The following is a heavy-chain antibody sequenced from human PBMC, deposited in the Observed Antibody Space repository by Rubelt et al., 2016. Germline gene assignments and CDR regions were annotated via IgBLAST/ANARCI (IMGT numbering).Heavy chain of an antibody. CDR3: AKVGGGRVGAFDY. CDR1: GFTFSSYA. J-gene: IGHJ4*02. V-gene: IGHV3-23*01. D-gene: IGHD1-26*01. Sequence: EVQLLESGGGSVQPGGSLRLSCAASGFTFSSYAMSWVRQAPGKGLEWVSAISGSGGSTYYADSVKGRVTISRDNSKNTLYLAMNSLRAEDTAVYYCAKVGGGRVGAFDYWGQGTLVTVSS. CDR2: ISGSGGST.